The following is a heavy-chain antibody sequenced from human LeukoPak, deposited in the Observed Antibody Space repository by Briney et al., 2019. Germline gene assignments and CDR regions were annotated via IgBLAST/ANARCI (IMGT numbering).Heavy chain of an antibody. Sequence: PGGSLRLSCAASGFTFSSYGMHWVRQAPGKGLEWVAFIRYDGSNKYYADSVKGRFTISRDSSKNTLYLQMSSLRAEDTAVYYCARVLYSSGWFGTFAYWGQGTLVTVSS. CDR3: ARVLYSSGWFGTFAY. V-gene: IGHV3-30*02. CDR2: IRYDGSNK. D-gene: IGHD6-19*01. CDR1: GFTFSSYG. J-gene: IGHJ4*02.